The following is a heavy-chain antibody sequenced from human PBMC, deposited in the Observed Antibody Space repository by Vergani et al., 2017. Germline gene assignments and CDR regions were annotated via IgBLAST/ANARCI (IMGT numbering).Heavy chain of an antibody. CDR1: GGPISSYY. Sequence: QVQLQESGPGLVKPSETLSLTCTVSGGPISSYYWSWIRQPPGKGLEWIGYIYYSGSTNYNPSLKSRVTLSVDTSNNQFSLKLSSVTAADTAVYYCARGHNVVVVPAGTGGWFDPWGQGTLVTVSS. J-gene: IGHJ5*02. D-gene: IGHD2-2*01. V-gene: IGHV4-59*01. CDR2: IYYSGST. CDR3: ARGHNVVVVPAGTGGWFDP.